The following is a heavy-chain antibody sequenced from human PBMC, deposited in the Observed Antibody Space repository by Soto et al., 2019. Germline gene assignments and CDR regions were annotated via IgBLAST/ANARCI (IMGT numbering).Heavy chain of an antibody. Sequence: QVQLVQSGAEVKKPGSSVKVSCKASGGTFSSYAISWVRQAPGQGLEWMGGIIPIFGTADYAQKFQGRVTITADEPTSTAYMELSSLRSEDTAVYYCASLIAAAGPPHRPRYYYGMDVWGQGTTVTVSS. CDR3: ASLIAAAGPPHRPRYYYGMDV. CDR1: GGTFSSYA. J-gene: IGHJ6*02. D-gene: IGHD6-13*01. CDR2: IIPIFGTA. V-gene: IGHV1-69*12.